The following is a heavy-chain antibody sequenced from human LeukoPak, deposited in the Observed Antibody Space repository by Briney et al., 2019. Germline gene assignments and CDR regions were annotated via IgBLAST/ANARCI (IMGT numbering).Heavy chain of an antibody. CDR2: INHSGST. V-gene: IGHV4-34*01. D-gene: IGHD7-27*01. Sequence: PSETLSLTCAVYGGSFSGYYWSWIRQPPGKGLEWLGEINHSGSTNYNPSLKSRVTISVDTSKNQFSLKLSSVTAADTAVYYCARGGELGKSSCNFDLWGRGTLVTVSS. CDR3: ARGGELGKSSCNFDL. CDR1: GGSFSGYY. J-gene: IGHJ2*01.